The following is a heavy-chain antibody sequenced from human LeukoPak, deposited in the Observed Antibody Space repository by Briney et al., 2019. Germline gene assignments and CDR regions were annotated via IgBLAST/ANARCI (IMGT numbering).Heavy chain of an antibody. V-gene: IGHV3-64D*09. Sequence: GGSLRLSCAASGFNVSNNYMNWVRQAPGKGLEHVSAIRSNGDSTYYTDSVKGRFTISRDNSQKTLYLQMSSLRAEDTGVYYCVKAATVTIHYYYYGMDVWGQGTTVTVSS. CDR1: GFNVSNNY. D-gene: IGHD4-17*01. CDR2: IRSNGDST. J-gene: IGHJ6*02. CDR3: VKAATVTIHYYYYGMDV.